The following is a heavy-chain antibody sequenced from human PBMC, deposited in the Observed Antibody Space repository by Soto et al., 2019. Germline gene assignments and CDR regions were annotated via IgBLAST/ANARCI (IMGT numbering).Heavy chain of an antibody. D-gene: IGHD2-2*01. CDR1: GGSISSYY. CDR3: ARQYCSSTSCQNHLDY. Sequence: SETLSLTCTVSGGSISSYYWSWIRQPAGKGLEWIGRIYTSGSTNYNPSLKSRVTMSVDTSKNQFSLKLSSVTAADTAVYYCARQYCSSTSCQNHLDYWGQGTLVTVSS. V-gene: IGHV4-4*07. J-gene: IGHJ4*02. CDR2: IYTSGST.